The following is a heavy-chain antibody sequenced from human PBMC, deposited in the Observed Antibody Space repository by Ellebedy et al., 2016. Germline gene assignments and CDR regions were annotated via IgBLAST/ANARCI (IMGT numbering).Heavy chain of an antibody. CDR1: GFTFSGYW. V-gene: IGHV3-7*01. Sequence: GGSLRLSCAASGFTFSGYWMSWVRQTPGKGLEWVGQIKEDGSEKYYGDSVKGRFTISRDNAKNSLYLQMSSLRAEDTAVYYCARDATHTTFDYWGQGTLVTVSS. CDR2: IKEDGSEK. D-gene: IGHD1-1*01. J-gene: IGHJ4*02. CDR3: ARDATHTTFDY.